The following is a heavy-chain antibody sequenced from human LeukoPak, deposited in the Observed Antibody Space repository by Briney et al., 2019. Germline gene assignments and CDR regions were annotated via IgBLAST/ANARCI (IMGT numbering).Heavy chain of an antibody. Sequence: GGSLRLSCAASGFTFSSYSMNWVRQAPGKGLEWVSSISTSSSYIYYADSVKGRFTISRDNARNSLYLQMNTLRAEDTAVYSCARGADGVSSNSRGWFDPWGQGTLVTVSS. J-gene: IGHJ5*02. CDR1: GFTFSSYS. V-gene: IGHV3-21*01. CDR3: ARGADGVSSNSRGWFDP. CDR2: ISTSSSYI. D-gene: IGHD2-15*01.